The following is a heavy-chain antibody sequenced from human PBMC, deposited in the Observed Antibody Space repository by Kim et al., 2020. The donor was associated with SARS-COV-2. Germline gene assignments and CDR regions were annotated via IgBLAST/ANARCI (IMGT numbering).Heavy chain of an antibody. J-gene: IGHJ6*02. Sequence: KGRFTISRDNSKNTLYLQMNSLRAEDTAVYYCAKVQVDTAMDSCYYGMDVWGQGTTVTVSS. D-gene: IGHD5-18*01. V-gene: IGHV3-33*06. CDR3: AKVQVDTAMDSCYYGMDV.